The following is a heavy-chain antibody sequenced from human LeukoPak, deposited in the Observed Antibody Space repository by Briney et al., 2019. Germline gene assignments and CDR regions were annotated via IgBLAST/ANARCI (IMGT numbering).Heavy chain of an antibody. CDR2: VGRSGVDT. D-gene: IGHD1-1*01. Sequence: GGSLRLSCVASGFSFSSYAVSWFRQAPGKGLEWVSTVGRSGVDTYYADSVRGRFTISKDSSKNTLQMNSLSAEDTAIYYCVKHSGGVYGNSDSWGQGILVTVSS. CDR3: VKHSGGVYGNSDS. V-gene: IGHV3-23*01. J-gene: IGHJ4*02. CDR1: GFSFSSYA.